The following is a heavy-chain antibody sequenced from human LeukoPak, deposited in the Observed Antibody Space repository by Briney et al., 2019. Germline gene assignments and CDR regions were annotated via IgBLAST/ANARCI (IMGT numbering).Heavy chain of an antibody. Sequence: ASVKVSCKASGYTFTSYAMHWVRQAPGQRLEWMGWINAGNGNTKYSQKFQGRVTITRDTSASTAYMELSSLRSEDTAVYYCARDSRRIVVVPAAIGMLGYWGQGTLVTVS. J-gene: IGHJ4*02. CDR1: GYTFTSYA. CDR3: ARDSRRIVVVPAAIGMLGY. V-gene: IGHV1-3*01. D-gene: IGHD2-2*01. CDR2: INAGNGNT.